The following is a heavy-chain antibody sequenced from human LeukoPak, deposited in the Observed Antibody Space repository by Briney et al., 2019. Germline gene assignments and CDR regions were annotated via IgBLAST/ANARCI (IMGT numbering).Heavy chain of an antibody. CDR1: GFIFSNAW. V-gene: IGHV3-66*01. CDR3: ARDLEAANTYYFDY. Sequence: PGGSLRLSCAASGVASGFIFSNAWMSWVRQAPGKGLEWVSIISSAGTTYYADSVKGRFTISRDNSKNTVYLQVNSLRDEDTAVYYCARDLEAANTYYFDYWGQGTMVTVSS. D-gene: IGHD6-13*01. J-gene: IGHJ4*02. CDR2: ISSAGTT.